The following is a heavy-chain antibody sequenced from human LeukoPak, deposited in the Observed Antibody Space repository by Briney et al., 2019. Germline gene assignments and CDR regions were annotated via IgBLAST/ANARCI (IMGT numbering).Heavy chain of an antibody. D-gene: IGHD3-10*01. CDR3: ARVRGKLDY. J-gene: IGHJ4*02. V-gene: IGHV3-11*01. Sequence: GGSLRLSCAASGFTFSDYYMSWIRQAPGKELEWVSYISSSGKTIYYADSVKGRFIISRDNAKDSLYVQMNSLRGEDTAVYYCARVRGKLDYWGQGTLVTVSS. CDR1: GFTFSDYY. CDR2: ISSSGKTI.